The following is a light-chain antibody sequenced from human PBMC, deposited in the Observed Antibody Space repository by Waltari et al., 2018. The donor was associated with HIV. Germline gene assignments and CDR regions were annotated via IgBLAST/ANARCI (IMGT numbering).Light chain of an antibody. CDR2: DDV. V-gene: IGLV3-21*02. Sequence: YELTQLPSVSVAPGQTARITCGGSRIETKSVHWYQQKPGQAPVLVVYDDVGRPSGIPERFYGSNSGNTATLTIDRVEAGDEADYLCQVWDATSEHYVFGSGTRVTVL. CDR1: RIETKS. CDR3: QVWDATSEHYV. J-gene: IGLJ1*01.